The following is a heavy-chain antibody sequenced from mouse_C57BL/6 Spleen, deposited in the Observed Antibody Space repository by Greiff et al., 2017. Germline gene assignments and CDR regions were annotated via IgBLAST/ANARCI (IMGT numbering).Heavy chain of an antibody. J-gene: IGHJ3*01. V-gene: IGHV1-15*01. CDR1: GYTFTAYE. CDR3: TRGYKAFFAY. CDR2: FDPETGGT. D-gene: IGHD2-14*01. Sequence: QVQLQQSGAELVRPGASVTLSCKASGYTFTAYEMHWVKQTPVHGLEWIGAFDPETGGTASNQKFKGKAILTADKSSSTAYLELRTSTDEDSAVYSCTRGYKAFFAYWGQGTLVTVSA.